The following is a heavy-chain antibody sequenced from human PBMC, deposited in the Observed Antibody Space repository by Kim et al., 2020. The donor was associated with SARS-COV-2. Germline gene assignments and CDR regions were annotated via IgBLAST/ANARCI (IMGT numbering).Heavy chain of an antibody. CDR1: GGSISGFH. V-gene: IGHV4-59*01. CDR2: ISSDGSI. J-gene: IGHJ4*02. D-gene: IGHD2-15*01. CDR3: ATNQLTNGWTAFDY. Sequence: SETLSLTCTVSGGSISGFHWNWIRQPPGKGLEWIGYISSDGSINYSPSLRSRVTISLDTSNNQFSLKLASPTAADTAVYYCATNQLTNGWTAFDYWGQGVLVTVSS.